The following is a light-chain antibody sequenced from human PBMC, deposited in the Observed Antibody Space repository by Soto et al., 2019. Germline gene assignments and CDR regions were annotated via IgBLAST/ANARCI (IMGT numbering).Light chain of an antibody. CDR3: SSYTSSSTLEV. CDR2: DVS. Sequence: QSVLTQPASVSGSPGQSITISCTGTSSDVGGYNYVSWYQQHPGKAPKLMIYDVSNRPSGVSNRFSGSKSGNTASLTISGLQAEDAADYYCSSYTSSSTLEVVGTGTKLTVL. CDR1: SSDVGGYNY. J-gene: IGLJ1*01. V-gene: IGLV2-14*01.